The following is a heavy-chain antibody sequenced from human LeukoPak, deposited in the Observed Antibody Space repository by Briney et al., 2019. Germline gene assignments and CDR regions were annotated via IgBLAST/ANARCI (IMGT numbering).Heavy chain of an antibody. CDR3: ARDYYGSENPTNWFDP. V-gene: IGHV4-34*01. Sequence: DPSETLSLTCAVYGGSFSGYYWSWIRQPPGKGLEWIGEINHSGSTNYNPSLKSRATISVDTSKNQFSLKLSSVTAADTAVYYCARDYYGSENPTNWFDPWGQGTLVTVSS. CDR2: INHSGST. D-gene: IGHD3-10*01. CDR1: GGSFSGYY. J-gene: IGHJ5*02.